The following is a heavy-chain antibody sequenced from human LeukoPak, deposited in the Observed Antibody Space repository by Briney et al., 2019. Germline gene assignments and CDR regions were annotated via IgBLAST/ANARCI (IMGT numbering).Heavy chain of an antibody. J-gene: IGHJ5*02. Sequence: GGSLRLSCAASGFTFSSYGMHWVRQAPGKGLEWVAFIRYDGSNKSYADSVKGRFTISRDNSKNTLYLQMNSLRAEDTAVYYCARDGGMAAVTTGLGLYNWFDPWGQGTLVTVSS. CDR2: IRYDGSNK. D-gene: IGHD4-11*01. CDR1: GFTFSSYG. V-gene: IGHV3-30*02. CDR3: ARDGGMAAVTTGLGLYNWFDP.